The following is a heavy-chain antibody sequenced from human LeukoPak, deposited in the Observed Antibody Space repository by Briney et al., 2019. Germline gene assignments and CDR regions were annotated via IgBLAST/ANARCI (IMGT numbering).Heavy chain of an antibody. CDR3: AEGGY. CDR1: GFSLSNYW. V-gene: IGHV3-7*01. Sequence: GGSLRLSCAASGFSLSNYWMNWVRQAPGKGLEWVASIKPDGSEKYYVDSLRGRFTITRDDARNSLYLQMNSLRAEDTAVYYCAEGGYWGQGTLVTVSS. J-gene: IGHJ4*02. CDR2: IKPDGSEK.